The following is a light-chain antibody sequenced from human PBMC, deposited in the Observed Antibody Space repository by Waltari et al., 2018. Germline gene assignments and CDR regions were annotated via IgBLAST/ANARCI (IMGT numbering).Light chain of an antibody. CDR3: QQYGSSLWT. V-gene: IGKV3-20*01. CDR2: GAS. J-gene: IGKJ1*01. Sequence: EIVLTQSPGTLSLSPGEGATLSCRASQSITNTYLAWYQQKPGQAPRLLIYGASTRATVIPDRFSGSGSGTDFTLTISRLEPEDFAVFYCQQYGSSLWTFGQGTKVEIK. CDR1: QSITNTY.